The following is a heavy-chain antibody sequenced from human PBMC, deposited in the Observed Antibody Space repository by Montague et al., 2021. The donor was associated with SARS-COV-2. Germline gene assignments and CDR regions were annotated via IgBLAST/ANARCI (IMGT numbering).Heavy chain of an antibody. D-gene: IGHD6-13*01. CDR2: TYFRSKWYN. J-gene: IGHJ4*02. V-gene: IGHV6-1*01. Sequence: CAISRDSVSTHNTTWNWARQSPSGDLEWLGRTYFRSKWYNDYAVSVKSRITINPDTSKNQFSLQLKSVTPKDTAIYFCGRVFAPAGTFDFWGQGTLVTVSS. CDR3: GRVFAPAGTFDF. CDR1: RDSVSTHNTT.